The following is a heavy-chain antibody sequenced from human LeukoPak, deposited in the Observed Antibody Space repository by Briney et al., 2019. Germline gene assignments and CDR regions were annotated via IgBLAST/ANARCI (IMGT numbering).Heavy chain of an antibody. Sequence: GGSPRLSCAASGFTFSSYAMSWVRQAPGKGLEWVSAISGSGGSTYYADSVKGRFTISKDNSKNTLYLQMNSLRAEDTAVYYCAKASHDFWSGYPYYFDYWGQGTLVTVSS. V-gene: IGHV3-23*01. J-gene: IGHJ4*02. CDR3: AKASHDFWSGYPYYFDY. CDR1: GFTFSSYA. D-gene: IGHD3-3*01. CDR2: ISGSGGST.